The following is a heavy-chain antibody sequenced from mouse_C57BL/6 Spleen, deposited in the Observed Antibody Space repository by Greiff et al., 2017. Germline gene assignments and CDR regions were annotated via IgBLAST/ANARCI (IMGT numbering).Heavy chain of an antibody. CDR1: GYSITSGYD. J-gene: IGHJ1*03. Sequence: DVKLQESGPGMVKPSQSLSLTCTVTGYSITSGYDWHWIRHFPGNKLEWMGYISYSGSTNYNPSLKSRISITHDTSKNHFFLKLNSVTTEDTATYYCAREGDHYGYFDVWGTGTTVTVSS. CDR3: AREGDHYGYFDV. CDR2: ISYSGST. V-gene: IGHV3-1*01.